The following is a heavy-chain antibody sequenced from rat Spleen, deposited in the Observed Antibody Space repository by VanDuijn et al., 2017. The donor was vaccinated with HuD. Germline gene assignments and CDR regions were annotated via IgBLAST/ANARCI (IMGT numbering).Heavy chain of an antibody. CDR3: ARLNSAYYYDGTYYLFDY. V-gene: IGHV5S14*01. D-gene: IGHD1-12*02. CDR1: GFTFSNYG. J-gene: IGHJ2*01. Sequence: EVQLVESGGGLVQPGRSLKLSCAASGFTFSNYGMAWVRQTPTKGLEWVASISTGGGNTYYRDSVKGRFTISRDNAKNTQYLQMDSLMSEDTATYYCARLNSAYYYDGTYYLFDYWGQGVMVTVSS. CDR2: ISTGGGNT.